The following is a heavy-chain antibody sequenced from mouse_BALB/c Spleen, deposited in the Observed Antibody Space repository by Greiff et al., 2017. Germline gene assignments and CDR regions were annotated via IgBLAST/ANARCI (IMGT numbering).Heavy chain of an antibody. D-gene: IGHD1-1*01. V-gene: IGHV1-12*01. CDR1: GYTFTSYN. CDR2: INPGNGDT. J-gene: IGHJ3*01. CDR3: AREGDYSWFAY. Sequence: LQQPGAELVKPGASVKMSCKASGYTFTSYNMHWVKQTPGQGLEWIGAINPGNGDTSYNQKFKGKATLTADKSSSTAYMQLSSLTSEDSAVYYCAREGDYSWFAYWGQGTLVTVSA.